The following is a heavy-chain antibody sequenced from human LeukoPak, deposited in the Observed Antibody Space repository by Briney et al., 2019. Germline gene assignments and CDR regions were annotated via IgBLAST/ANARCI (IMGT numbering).Heavy chain of an antibody. CDR3: ARRIVAGQSLFFQQ. CDR2: IYPGDSGT. J-gene: IGHJ1*01. Sequence: GESLKISCKGLGYSFTNYWIGWVRQMPGKGLEWMGNIYPGDSGTRYSPSFQGQVTVSADKSTSTAYLQWNSLKASDTAIYYCARRIVAGQSLFFQQWGQGTLVTVSS. V-gene: IGHV5-51*01. CDR1: GYSFTNYW. D-gene: IGHD6-19*01.